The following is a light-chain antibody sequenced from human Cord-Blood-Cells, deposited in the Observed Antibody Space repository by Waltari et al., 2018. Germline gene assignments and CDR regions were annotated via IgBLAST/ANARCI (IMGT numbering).Light chain of an antibody. J-gene: IGKJ2*01. CDR1: QDISNY. Sequence: DIQMTQSPSSLSASVGDRVTITCQASQDISNYLNWYQQKPGKAPKLLIYDASNLETGGPSRFSGSGSGTDFTFTISSLQPGDIATYYCQQYDNLPPYTFGQGTKLEIK. CDR2: DAS. V-gene: IGKV1-33*01. CDR3: QQYDNLPPYT.